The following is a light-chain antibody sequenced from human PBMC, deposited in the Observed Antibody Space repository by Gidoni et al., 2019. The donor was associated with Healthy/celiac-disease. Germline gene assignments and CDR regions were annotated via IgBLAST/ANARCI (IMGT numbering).Light chain of an antibody. CDR3: QQLNSYPLT. CDR1: QGISSY. CDR2: AAS. J-gene: IGKJ4*02. V-gene: IGKV1-9*01. Sequence: ITSSQSTSFLSATVGDTVTLTCRASQGISSYLAWYQQKPGKAPKLLIYAASTLQSGVPARFSGSGSGTEFTLTISSLQAEDVATYYCQQLNSYPLTFGGGTKVEIK.